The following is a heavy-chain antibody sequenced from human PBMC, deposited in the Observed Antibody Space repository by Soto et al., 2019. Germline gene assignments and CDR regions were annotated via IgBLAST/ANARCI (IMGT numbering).Heavy chain of an antibody. CDR2: IKYSGTT. Sequence: TLSLTCTVSGASVGSGGYYWSWIRQVPGKGLEWIGYIKYSGTTHYSPSLKSRVNISFDKSKNQVFLNLSFVTGADTAVYFCARDVRDTGYSYWFDPWGQGILVTVSS. CDR1: GASVGSGGYY. D-gene: IGHD3-9*01. J-gene: IGHJ5*02. V-gene: IGHV4-31*03. CDR3: ARDVRDTGYSYWFDP.